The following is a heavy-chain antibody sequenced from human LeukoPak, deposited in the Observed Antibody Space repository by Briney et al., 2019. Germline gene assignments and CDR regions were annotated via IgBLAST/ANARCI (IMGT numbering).Heavy chain of an antibody. CDR2: INPNSGGT. D-gene: IGHD3-3*01. Sequence: ASVKVSCKASGYTFTGYYMHWVRQAPGQGLEWMGWINPNSGGTNYAQKFQGRVTMTEDTSTDTAYMELSSLRSEDTAVYYCATTRFLRYWGQGTLVTVSS. J-gene: IGHJ4*02. V-gene: IGHV1-2*02. CDR3: ATTRFLRY. CDR1: GYTFTGYY.